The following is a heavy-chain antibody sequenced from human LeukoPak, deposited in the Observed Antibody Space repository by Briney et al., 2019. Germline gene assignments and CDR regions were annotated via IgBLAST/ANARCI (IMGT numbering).Heavy chain of an antibody. V-gene: IGHV4-59*01. CDR2: IYYSGST. CDR1: GGSISSYY. Sequence: SETLSLTCTVSGGSISSYYWSWIRQPPGKGLEWIGYIYYSGSTNYNPSLKSRVTISVDTSKNQFSLKLSSVTAADTAVYYRARDLEPYGMDVWGQGTTVTVSS. CDR3: ARDLEPYGMDV. J-gene: IGHJ6*02.